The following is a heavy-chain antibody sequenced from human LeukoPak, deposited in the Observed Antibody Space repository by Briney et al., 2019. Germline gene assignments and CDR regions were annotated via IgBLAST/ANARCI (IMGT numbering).Heavy chain of an antibody. CDR2: INWNGGST. J-gene: IGHJ3*02. V-gene: IGHV3-20*04. CDR1: GFTVSSNY. D-gene: IGHD3-22*01. CDR3: ARVVDYYDSSGYTGGGAFDI. Sequence: PGGSLRLSCAASGFTVSSNYMSWVRQAPGKGLEWVSGINWNGGSTGYADSVKGRFTISRDNAKNSLYLQMNSLRAEDTALYYCARVVDYYDSSGYTGGGAFDIWGQGTMVTVSS.